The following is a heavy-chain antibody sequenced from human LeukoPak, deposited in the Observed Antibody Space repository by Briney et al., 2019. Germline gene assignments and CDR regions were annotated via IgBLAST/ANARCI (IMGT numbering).Heavy chain of an antibody. Sequence: GGSLRLSYAASGFTFDDYAMQWVRQAPGKGLEWVSLITGDGGSTYYADSVKGRFTISRDNSKNSLYLQMNSLRTEDTALYYCAKGQIINWFDPWGQGTLVTVSS. CDR2: ITGDGGST. CDR3: AKGQIINWFDP. J-gene: IGHJ5*02. CDR1: GFTFDDYA. V-gene: IGHV3-43*02.